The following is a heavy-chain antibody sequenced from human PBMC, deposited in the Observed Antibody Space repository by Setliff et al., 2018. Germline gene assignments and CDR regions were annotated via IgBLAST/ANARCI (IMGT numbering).Heavy chain of an antibody. CDR1: GYTFTSYD. J-gene: IGHJ6*02. Sequence: ASVKVSCKASGYTFTSYDINWVRQATGQGLEWMGWMNPNSGNTGYAQNLQGRVTMTRDTSMSTVYMELSSLRFEDTAVYYCARERAGGRGFTFGAIYYYYGMDVWGQGTTVTVSS. D-gene: IGHD3-16*01. CDR3: ARERAGGRGFTFGAIYYYYGMDV. CDR2: MNPNSGNT. V-gene: IGHV1-8*02.